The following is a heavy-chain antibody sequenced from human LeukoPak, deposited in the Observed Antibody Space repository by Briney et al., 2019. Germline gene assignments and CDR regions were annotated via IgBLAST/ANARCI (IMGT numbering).Heavy chain of an antibody. V-gene: IGHV3-21*06. J-gene: IGHJ6*02. Sequence: GGSLRLSCAASGFTFSSYSMNWVRQAPGKGLEWVSSISSNGRYIYYADSVKGRFTISRDHAKNSLYLQMSNLRAEDTAVYYCARPGGTNYYYAMDVWGQGTTVTVSS. CDR1: GFTFSSYS. CDR2: ISSNGRYI. CDR3: ARPGGTNYYYAMDV.